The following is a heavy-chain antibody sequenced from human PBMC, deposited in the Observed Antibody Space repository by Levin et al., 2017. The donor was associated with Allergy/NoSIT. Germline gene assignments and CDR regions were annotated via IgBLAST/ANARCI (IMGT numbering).Heavy chain of an antibody. CDR1: GFTFSNFA. CDR2: VSYDGATQ. Sequence: HPGGSLRLSCEASGFTFSNFALHWVRQAPGGGLEWLAVVSYDGATQNYAAPVMGRFTISRDNSKSRLYLQMDSLTSADTAVYFCARDQIFGKTEGSAAFDTWGQGTLVSVST. V-gene: IGHV3-30*01. J-gene: IGHJ5*02. CDR3: ARDQIFGKTEGSAAFDT. D-gene: IGHD3-3*01.